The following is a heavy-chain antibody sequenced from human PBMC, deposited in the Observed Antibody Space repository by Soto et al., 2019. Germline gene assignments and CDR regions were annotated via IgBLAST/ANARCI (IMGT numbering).Heavy chain of an antibody. CDR3: ARDLKCYDSWSGSENWFDL. CDR1: GFTFSSYK. Sequence: XGSLRITCAASGFTFSSYKLDWVRQAPGKGLGWVAYISISGSTIYYADSVEGRFTISRDNAKNSLYLQMNSLRAEDTAVYYCARDLKCYDSWSGSENWFDLWGQGTLVTVSS. V-gene: IGHV3-48*03. D-gene: IGHD3-3*01. CDR2: ISISGSTI. J-gene: IGHJ5*01.